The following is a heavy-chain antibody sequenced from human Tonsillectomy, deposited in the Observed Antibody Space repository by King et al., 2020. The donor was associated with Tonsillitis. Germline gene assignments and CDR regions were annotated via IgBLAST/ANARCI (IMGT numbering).Heavy chain of an antibody. Sequence: VQLVESGGGLVQPGGSLKLSCVASGFTFSGSAMHWVRQASGKGLEWVGRIRSKANSYATTYAASVKGRFTISRDDSKNTTYLQMNSLKTADTAVYYCTRSIAAAGHYYYYGMDVWGQGTTVTVSS. CDR3: TRSIAAAGHYYYYGMDV. D-gene: IGHD6-13*01. V-gene: IGHV3-73*02. CDR2: IRSKANSYAT. CDR1: GFTFSGSA. J-gene: IGHJ6*02.